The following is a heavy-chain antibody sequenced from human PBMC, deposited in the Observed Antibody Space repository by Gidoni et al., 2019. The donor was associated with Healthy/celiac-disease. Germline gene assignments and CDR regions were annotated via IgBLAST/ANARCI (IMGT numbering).Heavy chain of an antibody. CDR1: ARSISSCSDS. CDR2: INYSGST. V-gene: IGHV4-39*01. D-gene: IGHD2-15*01. CDR3: ASTHCSGGSCYLDY. J-gene: IGHJ4*02. Sequence: HLQLQESGPGLVKPSETLSLTCTVSARSISSCSDSWGWIRQPPGKGLEWIGSINYSGSTYYDPSLKSRVTISVDTSKNQFSLKLSSVTAADTAVYYCASTHCSGGSCYLDYWGQGTLVTVSS.